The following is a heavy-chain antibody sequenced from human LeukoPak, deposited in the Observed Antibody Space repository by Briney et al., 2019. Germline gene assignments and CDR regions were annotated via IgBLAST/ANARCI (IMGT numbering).Heavy chain of an antibody. V-gene: IGHV3-30*02. CDR2: IRYDGLKK. CDR1: GFTFSTYD. J-gene: IGHJ4*02. Sequence: PGGSLRLSRATSGFTFSTYDMHWVRQAPGKGLEWVAHIRYDGLKKQYADSVRGRVTVSRDNSKNTLYLQMNSLRAEDTAVYYCAKDRETFSSYGYFDYWGQGTLVPVSS. D-gene: IGHD2-21*01. CDR3: AKDRETFSSYGYFDY.